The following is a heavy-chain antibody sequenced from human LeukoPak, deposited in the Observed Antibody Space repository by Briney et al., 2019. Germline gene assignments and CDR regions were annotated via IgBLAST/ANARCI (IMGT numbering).Heavy chain of an antibody. D-gene: IGHD1-26*01. V-gene: IGHV3-9*01. J-gene: IGHJ4*02. Sequence: ALRLSCVASGFTFDDYAMHWVRQVPGKGLEWVSGISWNSVNIAYADSVKGRFTISRDNAKNSLYLQMNSLRAEDTAVYYCAKDLYESGSYYPFDYWGQGTLVTVSS. CDR1: GFTFDDYA. CDR3: AKDLYESGSYYPFDY. CDR2: ISWNSVNI.